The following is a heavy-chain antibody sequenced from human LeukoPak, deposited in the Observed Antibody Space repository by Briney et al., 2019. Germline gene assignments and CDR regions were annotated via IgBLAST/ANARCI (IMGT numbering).Heavy chain of an antibody. D-gene: IGHD1-26*01. Sequence: SETLSLTCTVSGVSISSLYWNWIRQPAGKGLEWIGRINSDGSINYNVSLKSRFSMSVHTSKNQSSLRLSSVTAADTAVYYCARDQGAAGRPFWFEPWGQGALVTVSS. J-gene: IGHJ5*02. CDR2: INSDGSI. CDR1: GVSISSLY. CDR3: ARDQGAAGRPFWFEP. V-gene: IGHV4-4*07.